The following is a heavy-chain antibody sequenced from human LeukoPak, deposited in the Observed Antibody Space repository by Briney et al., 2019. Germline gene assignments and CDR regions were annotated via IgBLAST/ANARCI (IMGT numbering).Heavy chain of an antibody. Sequence: SETLSLTCTVSGGSINSYYWSWIRQPAGKGLDWIGRIYTSGSTDYNPSLKSRVTMSVDTSKNQFSLKLTSVTAADTAVYYWARAQSSSWYIDCWGQGTLVTVSS. V-gene: IGHV4-4*07. CDR3: ARAQSSSWYIDC. CDR2: IYTSGST. D-gene: IGHD6-13*01. CDR1: GGSINSYY. J-gene: IGHJ4*02.